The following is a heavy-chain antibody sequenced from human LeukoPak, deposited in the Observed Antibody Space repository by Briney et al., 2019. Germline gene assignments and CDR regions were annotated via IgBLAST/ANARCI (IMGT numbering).Heavy chain of an antibody. CDR3: ARGLSYDSNYYYGMDV. D-gene: IGHD3-22*01. CDR2: IYSGGST. CDR1: GFTVSSNY. Sequence: GGSLRLSCAASGFTVSSNYMSWVRQAPGKGLEWVSVIYSGGSTYYADSVKGRFTISRDNSKNTLYLQMNSLRAEDTAVYYCARGLSYDSNYYYGMDVWGQGTTVTVSS. J-gene: IGHJ6*02. V-gene: IGHV3-53*01.